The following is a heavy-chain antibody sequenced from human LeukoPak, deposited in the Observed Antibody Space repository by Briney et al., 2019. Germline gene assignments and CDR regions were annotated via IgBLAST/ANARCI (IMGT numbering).Heavy chain of an antibody. CDR3: AKDVCTEYYFDY. Sequence: PGGSLILSCAGTGFSVSGNYMAWVRQAPGKGLEWVSAISGSGGSTYYADSVKGRFTISRDNSKNTLYLQMNSLRAEDTAVYYCAKDVCTEYYFDYWGQGTLVTVSS. J-gene: IGHJ4*02. CDR1: GFSVSGNY. CDR2: ISGSGGST. D-gene: IGHD2-8*01. V-gene: IGHV3-23*01.